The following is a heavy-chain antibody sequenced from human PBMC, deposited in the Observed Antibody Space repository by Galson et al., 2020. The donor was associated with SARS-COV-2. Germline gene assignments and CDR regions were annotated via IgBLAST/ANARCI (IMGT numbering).Heavy chain of an antibody. CDR1: GFTFSTYW. V-gene: IGHV3-74*01. Sequence: GAALKISCAASGFTFSTYWMHWVRQAPGKGLGWVSRINSDGSRRSYEDSVKGRFTISRDNAKNTLTLQMNSLRAEDTAMYYCAKEYYYDSSCPLDAFDIWGQGTMVTVSS. CDR3: AKEYYYDSSCPLDAFDI. D-gene: IGHD3-22*01. CDR2: INSDGSRR. J-gene: IGHJ3*02.